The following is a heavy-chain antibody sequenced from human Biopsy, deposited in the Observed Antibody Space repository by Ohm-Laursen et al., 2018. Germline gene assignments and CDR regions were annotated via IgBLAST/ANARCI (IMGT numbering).Heavy chain of an antibody. Sequence: SDTLSLTCTVSGGSFTGHYWSWIRQPPGKGLEWIGHISYTGYTSYNASLKSRVTILADTSRNHFSLRLSSLTAADTAVYYCARGSNDFGGLYFPRWGQGTLLTVSS. J-gene: IGHJ4*02. D-gene: IGHD4-23*01. CDR3: ARGSNDFGGLYFPR. CDR1: GGSFTGHY. V-gene: IGHV4-59*11. CDR2: ISYTGYT.